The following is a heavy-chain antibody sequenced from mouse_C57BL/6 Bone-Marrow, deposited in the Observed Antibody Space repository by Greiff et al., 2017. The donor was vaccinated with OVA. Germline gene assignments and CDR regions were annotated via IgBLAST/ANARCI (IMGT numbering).Heavy chain of an antibody. CDR3: TRGTTVVAPCAMDY. CDR2: IDPETGGT. D-gene: IGHD1-1*01. V-gene: IGHV1-15*01. J-gene: IGHJ4*01. Sequence: VQVVESGAELVRPGASVTLSCKASGYTFTDYEMHWVKQTPVHGLEWIGAIDPETGGTAYNQKFKGKAILTADKSSSTAYMELRSLTSEDSAVYYCTRGTTVVAPCAMDYWGQGTSVTVSS. CDR1: GYTFTDYE.